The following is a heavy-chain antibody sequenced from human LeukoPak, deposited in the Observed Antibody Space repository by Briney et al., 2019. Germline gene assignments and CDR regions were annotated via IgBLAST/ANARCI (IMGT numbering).Heavy chain of an antibody. CDR3: ARGGVGASSPWFDP. Sequence: SVKVSCKASGGTFSTYAISWVRQAPGQGLEWMGGIIPIFGTANYAQKFQGRVTITTDESTSTAYMELSSLRSEDTAVYYCARGGVGASSPWFDPWGQGTLVTVSS. CDR1: GGTFSTYA. V-gene: IGHV1-69*05. D-gene: IGHD1-26*01. CDR2: IIPIFGTA. J-gene: IGHJ5*02.